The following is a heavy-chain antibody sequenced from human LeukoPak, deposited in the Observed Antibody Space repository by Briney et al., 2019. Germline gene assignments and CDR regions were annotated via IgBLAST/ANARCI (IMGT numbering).Heavy chain of an antibody. D-gene: IGHD2-15*01. CDR2: IIPIFGTA. CDR1: GGTFSSYA. V-gene: IGHV1-69*13. Sequence: SVKVSCKASGGTFSSYAISWVRQAPGQGLEWMGGIIPIFGTANYAQKFQGRVTITADESTSTAYMELSSLRSEDTAVYYCARERVAAKAFDYWGQGTLVTVSS. CDR3: ARERVAAKAFDY. J-gene: IGHJ4*02.